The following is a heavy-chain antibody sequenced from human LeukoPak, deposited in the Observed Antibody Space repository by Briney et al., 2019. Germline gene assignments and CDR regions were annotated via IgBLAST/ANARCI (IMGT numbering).Heavy chain of an antibody. CDR3: GRGLRTFDS. CDR2: IKHNGDEL. V-gene: IGHV3-7*04. D-gene: IGHD3-16*01. Sequence: GGSLRLSCAASGFTFSSYWMTWLRQAPGKGLEWVANIKHNGDELNYVDSVEDRFTISRDNAKNSLYLHMTDLRAEDTEVYYCGRGLRTFDSWGQGTLVTVSS. J-gene: IGHJ4*02. CDR1: GFTFSSYW.